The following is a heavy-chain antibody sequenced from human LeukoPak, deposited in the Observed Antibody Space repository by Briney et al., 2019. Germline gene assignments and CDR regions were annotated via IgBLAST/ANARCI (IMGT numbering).Heavy chain of an antibody. CDR3: ARRERSNWFDP. Sequence: PSETLSLTCTVSGVSISSYYWSWLRQPPGKGLEWIGYIYYSGSSNYNPSLKSRVSISVETSKNQFSLKLSSVTAADTAVYYCARRERSNWFDPWGQGTLVTVSS. V-gene: IGHV4-59*08. CDR2: IYYSGSS. CDR1: GVSISSYY. J-gene: IGHJ5*02. D-gene: IGHD1-1*01.